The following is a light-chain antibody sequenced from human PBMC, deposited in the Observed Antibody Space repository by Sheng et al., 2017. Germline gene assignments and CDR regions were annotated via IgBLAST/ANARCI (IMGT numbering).Light chain of an antibody. Sequence: DIQMTQSPSTLSASVGDRVTITCRASQNINSWVAWYQQKPGKAPNLLIYKASSLESGVPSRFSGSGSGTEFTLTISSLQPEDFATYYCQQYNSLWTFGQGTKVE. CDR1: QNINSW. J-gene: IGKJ1*01. CDR2: KAS. CDR3: QQYNSLWT. V-gene: IGKV1-5*03.